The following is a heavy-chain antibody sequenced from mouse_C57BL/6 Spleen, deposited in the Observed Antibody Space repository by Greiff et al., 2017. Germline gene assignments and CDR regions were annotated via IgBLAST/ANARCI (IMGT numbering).Heavy chain of an antibody. J-gene: IGHJ3*01. CDR3: ARSDDGYYRFAY. D-gene: IGHD2-3*01. V-gene: IGHV1-7*01. CDR1: GYTFTSYW. CDR2: INPSSGYT. Sequence: QVQLKQSGAELAKPGASVKLSCKASGYTFTSYWMHWVKQRPGQGLEWIGYINPSSGYTRYNQKFKDKATLTADKSSSTAYVQLSSLTYEDSAVYYCARSDDGYYRFAYWGQGTLVTVSA.